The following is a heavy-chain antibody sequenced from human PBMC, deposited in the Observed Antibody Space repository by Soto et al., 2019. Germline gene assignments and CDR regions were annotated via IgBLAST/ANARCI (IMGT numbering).Heavy chain of an antibody. CDR2: ISFDGNRK. Sequence: SLRLSCAASEFTFKSYGMHWVRQAPGKGLAWVAVISFDGNRKHYADSVRGRFTISRDNSKNTLYLQMNSLRTEDTAIYYCARDSYRGDVVLTPAPYGNDYWGRGTLVTAPQ. V-gene: IGHV3-30*03. CDR1: EFTFKSYG. D-gene: IGHD2-2*01. CDR3: ARDSYRGDVVLTPAPYGNDY. J-gene: IGHJ4*02.